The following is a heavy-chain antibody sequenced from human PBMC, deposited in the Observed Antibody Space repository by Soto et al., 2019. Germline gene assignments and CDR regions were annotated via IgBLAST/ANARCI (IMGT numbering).Heavy chain of an antibody. V-gene: IGHV3-23*01. CDR3: AKGDIVATILNAFDI. Sequence: PGGSLRLSCAASGFTFSTYAMTWVRQAPGKGLEWVSVISGSGVNTYYADSVKGRFTISRDNSKNTLYLQMNSLRAEDTAVYYCAKGDIVATILNAFDIWGQGTMVTVSS. CDR1: GFTFSTYA. J-gene: IGHJ3*02. D-gene: IGHD5-12*01. CDR2: ISGSGVNT.